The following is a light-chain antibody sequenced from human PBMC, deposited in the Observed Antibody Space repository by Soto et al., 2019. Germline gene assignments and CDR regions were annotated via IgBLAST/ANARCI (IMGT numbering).Light chain of an antibody. Sequence: EIVLTQSPGTLSLSPGERATLSCRASQSVSNNYLAWYQQKPGQAPRRLIYGASNRATGIPDRFSGSGSGTDFTLTISRLEPEDFAVYYCQQYGSSGTFGKGTKVDI. V-gene: IGKV3-20*01. CDR1: QSVSNNY. CDR2: GAS. CDR3: QQYGSSGT. J-gene: IGKJ1*01.